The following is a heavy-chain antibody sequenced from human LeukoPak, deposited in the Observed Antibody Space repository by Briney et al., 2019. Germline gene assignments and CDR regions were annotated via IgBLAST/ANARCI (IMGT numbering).Heavy chain of an antibody. CDR1: GFAFNTYS. Sequence: GGSLRLSCAASGFAFNTYSMTWVRQAPGKGLEWVSYISGSGSPIYYADSVKGRFTASRDNAKNSLYLQMNSLRAEDTAVYYCATYWRYFDWLLSDIWGLGTMVTVSS. CDR2: ISGSGSPI. D-gene: IGHD3-9*01. V-gene: IGHV3-48*01. J-gene: IGHJ3*02. CDR3: ATYWRYFDWLLSDI.